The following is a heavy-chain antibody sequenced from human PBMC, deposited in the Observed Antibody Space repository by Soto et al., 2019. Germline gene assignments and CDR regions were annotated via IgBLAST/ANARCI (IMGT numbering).Heavy chain of an antibody. J-gene: IGHJ4*02. CDR2: IYYSGST. CDR3: AGVHYLAFCRGGRSWRDH. D-gene: IGHD2-15*01. CDR1: GGSISSGDYY. V-gene: IGHV4-30-4*01. Sequence: PSETRSLTCTVSGGSISSGDYYWSWIRQPPGKGLEWIGYIYYSGSTYYNPSLKSRVTISVDTSKNQFSVNLTSVTAADTAVYYCAGVHYLAFCRGGRSWRDHWGQGTLVTVSS.